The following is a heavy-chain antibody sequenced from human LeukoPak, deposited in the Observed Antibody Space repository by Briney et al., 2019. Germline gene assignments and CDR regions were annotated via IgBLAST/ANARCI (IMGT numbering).Heavy chain of an antibody. CDR3: AAQYSGYDPGAY. J-gene: IGHJ4*02. D-gene: IGHD5-12*01. CDR1: GGSISSYY. Sequence: SETLSLTCTVSGGSISSYYWSWIRQPPGKGLEWVGYIYYSGSTNYNPSVKRRVTISVDTSKNQLSLKLSSVSAADTAVYYCAAQYSGYDPGAYWGQGTLVTVSS. CDR2: IYYSGST. V-gene: IGHV4-59*01.